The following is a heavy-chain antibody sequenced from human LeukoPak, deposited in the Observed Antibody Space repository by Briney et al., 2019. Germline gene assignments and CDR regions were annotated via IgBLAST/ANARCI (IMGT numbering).Heavy chain of an antibody. V-gene: IGHV3-74*01. CDR1: GFTFRSYW. CDR2: INSDGSDT. Sequence: GGSLRLSCAASGFTFRSYWMHWVRQAPGKGLVWVSGINSDGSDTSYADDVKGRFTISRDNAKNTLYLQMNRRRAEDTAVYYCARVGIQRYFDYWGQGTLVTVSS. CDR3: ARVGIQRYFDY. D-gene: IGHD5-18*01. J-gene: IGHJ4*02.